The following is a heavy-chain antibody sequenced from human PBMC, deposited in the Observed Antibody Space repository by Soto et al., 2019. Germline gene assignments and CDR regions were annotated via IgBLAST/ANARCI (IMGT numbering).Heavy chain of an antibody. J-gene: IGHJ5*02. CDR3: ARLHSSSWSITRVPWFDP. D-gene: IGHD6-13*01. CDR1: GYTFTSYA. Sequence: ASVKVSCKASGYTFTSYAMHWVRQAPGQRLEWMGWINAGNGNTKYSQKFQGRVTITRDTSASTAYMELSSLRSEDTAVYYCARLHSSSWSITRVPWFDPWGQGTLVTVSS. CDR2: INAGNGNT. V-gene: IGHV1-3*01.